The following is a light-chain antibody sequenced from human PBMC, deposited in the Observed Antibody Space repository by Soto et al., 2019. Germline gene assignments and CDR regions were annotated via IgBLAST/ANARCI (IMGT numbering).Light chain of an antibody. CDR3: QSYDSSNLV. V-gene: IGLV6-57*04. J-gene: IGLJ2*01. CDR1: SGSIASNY. CDR2: EDN. Sequence: LTQPHSVSESPGTTVTISCTRSSGSIASNYVQWYQQRPGSAPTTVIYEDNQRPSGVPDRFSGSIDSSSSSASLTISGLKTEDEADYYCQSYDSSNLVFGGGTQLTVL.